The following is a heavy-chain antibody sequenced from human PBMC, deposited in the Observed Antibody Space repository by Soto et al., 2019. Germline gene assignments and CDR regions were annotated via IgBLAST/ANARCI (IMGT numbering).Heavy chain of an antibody. CDR1: GFTFSNAW. D-gene: IGHD3-22*01. V-gene: IGHV3-15*07. CDR3: VRWLYYYDSSGYGSTGMDV. J-gene: IGHJ6*02. CDR2: IKSKTDGGTT. Sequence: GGSLRLSCAASGFTFSNAWMNWVRQAPGKGLEWVGRIKSKTDGGTTDYAAPVKGRFTISRDDSKNTLYLQMNSLKTEDTAVYYCVRWLYYYDSSGYGSTGMDVWGQGTTVTVSS.